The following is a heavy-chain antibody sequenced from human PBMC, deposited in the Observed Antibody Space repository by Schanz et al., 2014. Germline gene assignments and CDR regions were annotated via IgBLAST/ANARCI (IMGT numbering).Heavy chain of an antibody. D-gene: IGHD6-13*01. CDR2: LSGSGAGT. CDR1: GFTFRSYG. J-gene: IGHJ4*02. V-gene: IGHV3-23*04. CDR3: AKDLAAVGVFDY. Sequence: VQLVESGGGVVQPGRSLRLSCAASGFTFRSYGMHWVRQAPGKGLEWVSTLSGSGAGTFYADSVKGRFTISRDNAKNSLYLQMNSLRAEDTAIYYCAKDLAAVGVFDYWGQGSLVTDSP.